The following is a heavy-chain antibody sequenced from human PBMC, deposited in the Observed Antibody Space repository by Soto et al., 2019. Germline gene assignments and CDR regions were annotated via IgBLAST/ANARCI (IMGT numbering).Heavy chain of an antibody. Sequence: QVQLVQSGAEVKKPGASVKVSCKASGYTFTSYGISWVRQAPGQGLEWMGWISAYNGNTNYAQKLQGRVTMTTDTSTSTADMELRSLRSDDTAVYYCARVGGYYYDSRLWFDPWGQGTLVTVSS. V-gene: IGHV1-18*04. CDR1: GYTFTSYG. CDR3: ARVGGYYYDSRLWFDP. D-gene: IGHD3-22*01. J-gene: IGHJ5*02. CDR2: ISAYNGNT.